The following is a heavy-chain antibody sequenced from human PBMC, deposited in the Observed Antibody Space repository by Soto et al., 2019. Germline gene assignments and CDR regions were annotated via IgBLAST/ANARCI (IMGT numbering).Heavy chain of an antibody. CDR2: INGPGDDT. D-gene: IGHD3-16*01. CDR1: GFTFHNYA. J-gene: IGHJ3*01. Sequence: EVQLLEAGGNLVQPGGSLRLSCAASGFTFHNYAMSWVRQAPGKGLEWVSSINGPGDDTYYADSVKGRFTISRDKSKNTMHLPMNSLRAEDTALYYSAKKEEYDHVWGKSPLDWGQGTMVTVSS. V-gene: IGHV3-23*01. CDR3: AKKEEYDHVWGKSPLD.